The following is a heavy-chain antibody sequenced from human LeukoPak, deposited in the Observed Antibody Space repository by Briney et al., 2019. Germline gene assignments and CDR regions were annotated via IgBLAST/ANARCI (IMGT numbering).Heavy chain of an antibody. CDR2: IYYSGST. V-gene: IGHV4-59*08. J-gene: IGHJ6*02. CDR3: ARTQYHYGMDV. CDR1: GGSINSYY. Sequence: SETLSLTCTVSGGSINSYYWSWIRQPPGKGLEWIGYIYYSGSTNYNPSLKSRVTISVDTSKNQFSLKLSSVTAADTAVYYCARTQYHYGMDVWGQGTTVTVSS.